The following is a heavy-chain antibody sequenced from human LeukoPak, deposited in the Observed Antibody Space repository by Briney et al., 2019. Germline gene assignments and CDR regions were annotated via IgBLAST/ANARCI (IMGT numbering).Heavy chain of an antibody. V-gene: IGHV3-23*01. J-gene: IGHJ3*02. CDR2: ISGSGGST. CDR3: AKVRVRLPGAFDI. CDR1: GFTFSSYE. D-gene: IGHD3-10*01. Sequence: GGSLRLSCAASGFTFSSYEMNWVRQAPGKGLEWVSAISGSGGSTYYADSVKGRFTISRDNSKNTLYLQMNSLRAEDTAVYYCAKVRVRLPGAFDIWGQGTMVTVSS.